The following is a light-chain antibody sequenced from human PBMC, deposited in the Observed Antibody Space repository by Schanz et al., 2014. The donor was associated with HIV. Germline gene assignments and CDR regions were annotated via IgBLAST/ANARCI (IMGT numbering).Light chain of an antibody. V-gene: IGLV1-47*01. Sequence: QSVLTQPPSASGTPGQRVTISCSGSSSNIGSNYVFWYQQLPGTAPNLLISRNNQRPSGVPDRFSGSKSGTSASLAISGLRFEDEADYYCAAWDDSLKGWVFGEGTKLTVL. CDR3: AAWDDSLKGWV. CDR1: SSNIGSNY. J-gene: IGLJ3*02. CDR2: RNN.